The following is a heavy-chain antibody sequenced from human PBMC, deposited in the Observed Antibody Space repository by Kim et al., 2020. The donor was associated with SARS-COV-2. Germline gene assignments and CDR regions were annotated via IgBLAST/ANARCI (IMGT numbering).Heavy chain of an antibody. CDR2: T. CDR3: ARDRDYRFDL. Sequence: TKNAQKFQTRVTLTKDTSTSTAYMELRSLISDDTAVYFCARDRDYRFDLWGQGTLVTVSS. V-gene: IGHV1-18*01. D-gene: IGHD3-16*02. J-gene: IGHJ4*02.